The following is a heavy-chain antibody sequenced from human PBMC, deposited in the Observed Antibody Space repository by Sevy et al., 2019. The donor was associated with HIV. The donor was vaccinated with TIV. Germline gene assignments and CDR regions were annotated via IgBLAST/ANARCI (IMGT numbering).Heavy chain of an antibody. J-gene: IGHJ6*02. CDR2: IKRDGSER. CDR1: GFTFSNYW. V-gene: IGHV3-7*03. D-gene: IGHD2-2*01. Sequence: GGSLRLSCAASGFTFSNYWMTWVRQAPGKGLEWVANIKRDGSERYYVASVKGRFPISRDNAKNSLYLQMNGLRADDTAGYYCARDCSSTTCLWGLDVWGQGTTVTVSS. CDR3: ARDCSSTTCLWGLDV.